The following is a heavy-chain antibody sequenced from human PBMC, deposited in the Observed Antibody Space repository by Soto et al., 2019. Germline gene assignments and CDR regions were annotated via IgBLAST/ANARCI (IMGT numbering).Heavy chain of an antibody. CDR1: GYTFSIYA. Sequence: ASVKVYCKASGYTFSIYAISWVRQAPGKGLEWMGWISASNGNTNYAQKLQARVTMTTDTSTSTAYMELRSLRSDDTAVYYCARFLLTLTTPYFYDMDVWGQGTTVTVSS. J-gene: IGHJ6*02. D-gene: IGHD4-4*01. CDR2: ISASNGNT. CDR3: ARFLLTLTTPYFYDMDV. V-gene: IGHV1-18*01.